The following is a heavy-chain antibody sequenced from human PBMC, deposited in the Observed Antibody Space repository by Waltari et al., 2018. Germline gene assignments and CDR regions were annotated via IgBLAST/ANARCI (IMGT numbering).Heavy chain of an antibody. CDR3: ARVTXPXYYFXY. V-gene: IGHV5-51*01. CDR1: GHSFTXYW. D-gene: IGHD4-4*01. J-gene: IGHJ4*02. CDR2: IXPGDADT. Sequence: VQLVPYGXGXKXXGESLKTSCKGSGHSFTXYWIGWVREMPGKGLEXMGXIXPGDADTRYSPXXXXXVTIXXDKSISTAYLXWSSLKAXDTXMYYCARVTXPXYYFXYWGQGT.